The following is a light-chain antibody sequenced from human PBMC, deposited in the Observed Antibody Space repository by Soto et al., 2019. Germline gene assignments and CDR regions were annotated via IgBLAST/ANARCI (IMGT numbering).Light chain of an antibody. Sequence: DIVMTQSPATLSVSPGETVTLSCKASQSLNRNVAWYQQKPGQAPRVLIYGASSRATDISCRFRGSGSGAEYSLYISSLHSNGFVLYYCPQYDEWPHTFGLGTKLEIK. V-gene: IGKV3-15*01. CDR1: QSLNRN. CDR3: PQYDEWPHT. J-gene: IGKJ2*01. CDR2: GAS.